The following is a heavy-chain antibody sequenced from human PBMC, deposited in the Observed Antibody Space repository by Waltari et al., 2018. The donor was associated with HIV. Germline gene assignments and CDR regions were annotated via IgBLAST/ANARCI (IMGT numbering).Heavy chain of an antibody. V-gene: IGHV1-69-2*01. CDR1: GYTFTDHY. J-gene: IGHJ4*02. CDR3: ASLAAAGYFDA. CDR2: NDPEDGET. Sequence: EVQVVQSGPEVKKPGATLKISCRVSGYTFTDHYIHWIQEPPGKGLEWMGLNDPEDGETVYADKFQARLTITADTSVDTVYMELTSLTSDDAAVYYCASLAAAGYFDAWGQGTQLTVSS. D-gene: IGHD6-13*01.